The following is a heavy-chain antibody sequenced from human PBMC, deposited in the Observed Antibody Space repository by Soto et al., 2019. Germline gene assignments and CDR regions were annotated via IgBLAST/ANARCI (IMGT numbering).Heavy chain of an antibody. Sequence: QVQLVQSAAEVKEPGASVTVSCKASRYLFASHNIHWVREAPGQGLEWMGEISPRSGSAGYNQKFQGRVTMTSDTSTTTVYMILSSLRSDDTAVYYCARIAGAGLTYFDFWGQGTPVTVSS. D-gene: IGHD6-13*01. V-gene: IGHV1-46*01. CDR3: ARIAGAGLTYFDF. J-gene: IGHJ4*02. CDR1: RYLFASHN. CDR2: ISPRSGSA.